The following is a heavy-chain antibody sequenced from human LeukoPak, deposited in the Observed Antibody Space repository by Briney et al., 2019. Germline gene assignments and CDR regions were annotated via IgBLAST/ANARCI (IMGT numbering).Heavy chain of an antibody. V-gene: IGHV3-30-3*01. D-gene: IGHD1-7*01. CDR3: TTDARLKLN. Sequence: GRSLRLSCAASGFTFSSYAMHWVRQAPGKGLEWVAVISYDGSNKYYADSVKGRFTISRDDSKNTLYLQMNSLKTEDTAVYYCTTDARLKLNWGQGTLVTVSS. CDR2: ISYDGSNK. CDR1: GFTFSSYA. J-gene: IGHJ4*02.